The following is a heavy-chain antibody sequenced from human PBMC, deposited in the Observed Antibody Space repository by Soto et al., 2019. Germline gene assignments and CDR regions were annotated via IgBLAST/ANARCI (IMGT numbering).Heavy chain of an antibody. Sequence: QVQLQESGPGLVEPSQTLSLTCTVSGGSISSGDYYWSWIRQPPGKGLEWIGYIYYSGSTYYNPSLKSRVTISVDTSKNQFSLKLSSVTAADTAVYYCARADTADHDAFDIWGQGTMVTVSS. D-gene: IGHD5-18*01. J-gene: IGHJ3*02. V-gene: IGHV4-30-4*01. CDR3: ARADTADHDAFDI. CDR1: GGSISSGDYY. CDR2: IYYSGST.